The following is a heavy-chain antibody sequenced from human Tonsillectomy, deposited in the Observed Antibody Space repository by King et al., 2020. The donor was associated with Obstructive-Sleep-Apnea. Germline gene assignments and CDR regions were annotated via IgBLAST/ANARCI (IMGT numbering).Heavy chain of an antibody. Sequence: VQLVESGGGLVQPGGSLRLSCAASGFTFSTYAMHWVRQAPGKGLEYVSAISSTGGSTYYANSVKGRFTISRDNSKNTLYLQMGSLRAEDMAVYYCARVEQFYDSLTGYSLDYWGQGTLVTVSS. CDR3: ARVEQFYDSLTGYSLDY. V-gene: IGHV3-64*01. J-gene: IGHJ4*02. D-gene: IGHD3-9*01. CDR1: GFTFSTYA. CDR2: ISSTGGST.